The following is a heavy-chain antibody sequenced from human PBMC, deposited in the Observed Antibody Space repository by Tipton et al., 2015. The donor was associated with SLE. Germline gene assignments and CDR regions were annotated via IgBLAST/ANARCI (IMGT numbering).Heavy chain of an antibody. D-gene: IGHD3-3*01. CDR1: GGSISSYY. Sequence: TLSLTCTVSGGSISSYYWSWIRQPPGKGLEWIEYIYYSGSTNYNPSLKSRVTISVDTSKNQFSLKLSSVTAADTAVYYCARGITIFGVVIRDYYYYMDVWGKGTTVTVSS. CDR3: ARGITIFGVVIRDYYYYMDV. V-gene: IGHV4-59*01. J-gene: IGHJ6*03. CDR2: IYYSGST.